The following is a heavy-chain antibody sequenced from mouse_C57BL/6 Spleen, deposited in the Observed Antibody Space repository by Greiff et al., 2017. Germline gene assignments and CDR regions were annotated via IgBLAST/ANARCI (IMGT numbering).Heavy chain of an antibody. J-gene: IGHJ2*01. CDR2: IDPNSGGT. CDR1: GYTFTSYW. CDR3: ARSFITTVVATRYFDY. Sequence: QVQLQQSGAELVKPGASVKLSCKASGYTFTSYWMHWVKQRPGRGLEWIGRIDPNSGGTKYNEKFKSKATLTVDKPSSTAYMQLSSLTSEDSAVYYCARSFITTVVATRYFDYWGQGTTLTVSS. D-gene: IGHD1-1*01. V-gene: IGHV1-72*01.